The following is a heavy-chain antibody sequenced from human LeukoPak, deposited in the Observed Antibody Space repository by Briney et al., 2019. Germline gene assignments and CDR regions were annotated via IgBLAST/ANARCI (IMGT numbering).Heavy chain of an antibody. D-gene: IGHD2-2*01. CDR1: GGSISSYY. CDR2: IYYSGST. J-gene: IGHJ4*02. Sequence: SETLSLTCTVSGGSISSYYWGWIRQPPGKGLEWIGSIYYSGSTYYNPSLKSRVTISVDTSKNQFSLKLNSVTAADTAVYYCASRVVPAAIDYWGQGTLVTVSS. V-gene: IGHV4-39*01. CDR3: ASRVVPAAIDY.